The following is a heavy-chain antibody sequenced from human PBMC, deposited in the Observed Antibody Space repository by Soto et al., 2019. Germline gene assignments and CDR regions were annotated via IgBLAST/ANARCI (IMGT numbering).Heavy chain of an antibody. V-gene: IGHV3-30-3*01. J-gene: IGHJ6*02. CDR2: ISYDGSNK. D-gene: IGHD1-26*01. Sequence: GWSMRLSWASSGFTFSSYALHWVRPAPGKGLEWVAFISYDGSNKYYADSVKGRFTISRDNSKNTLYLQMNSLRAEDTAVYYCAREQNDELYYYYGMDVCGQGTTVTV. CDR3: AREQNDELYYYYGMDV. CDR1: GFTFSSYA.